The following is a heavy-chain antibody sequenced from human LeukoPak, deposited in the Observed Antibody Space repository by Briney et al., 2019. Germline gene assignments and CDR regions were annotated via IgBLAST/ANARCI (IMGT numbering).Heavy chain of an antibody. CDR2: IYHSGST. CDR3: ARGLQWELLGAFDI. V-gene: IGHV4-38-2*02. J-gene: IGHJ3*02. Sequence: SETLSLTCTVSGYSISSGYYWGWIRQPPGKGLEWIGSIYHSGSTYYNPSLKSRVTISVDTSKNQFSLKLSSVTAADTAVYYCARGLQWELLGAFDIWGQGTMVTVSS. D-gene: IGHD1-26*01. CDR1: GYSISSGYY.